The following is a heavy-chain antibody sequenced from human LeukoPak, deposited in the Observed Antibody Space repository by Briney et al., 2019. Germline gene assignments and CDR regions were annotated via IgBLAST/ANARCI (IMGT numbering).Heavy chain of an antibody. CDR2: THKSGST. Sequence: SETLSLTCTVSGGSISDYHWTWIRQSPGKALEWIGCTHKSGSTHYNPSLRSRVTISLDTSKSQFSLKLSSVTAADTAVYYCARDRYYYDSSGYLYFDYWGQGTLVTVSS. CDR3: ARDRYYYDSSGYLYFDY. J-gene: IGHJ4*02. V-gene: IGHV4-59*12. CDR1: GGSISDYH. D-gene: IGHD3-22*01.